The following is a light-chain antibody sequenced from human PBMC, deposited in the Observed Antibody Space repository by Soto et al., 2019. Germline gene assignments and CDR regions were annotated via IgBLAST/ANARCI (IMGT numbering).Light chain of an antibody. CDR3: ISFTSRHIYV. J-gene: IGLJ1*01. Sequence: QSALTQPASVSGSPGQSITISCTGTSNDGGGYNYVSWYQQHPGRAPKLIIYDVTNRPSGISNRFSGSKSGNTASLTISGLQTEDEADYYCISFTSRHIYVFGTGTKLTVL. CDR1: SNDGGGYNY. V-gene: IGLV2-14*03. CDR2: DVT.